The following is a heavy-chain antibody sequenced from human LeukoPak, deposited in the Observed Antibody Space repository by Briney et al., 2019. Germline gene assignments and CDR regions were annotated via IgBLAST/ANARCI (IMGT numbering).Heavy chain of an antibody. CDR2: IPYDGSNK. V-gene: IGHV3-30*18. Sequence: PGRSLRLSCAASGFTFSSYGMHWVRQAPGKGLEWVAVIPYDGSNKYYADSVKGRFTISRDNSKNTLYLQMNSLRAEDTAVYYCAKADQLPDLAYYYYYGMDVWGQGTTVTVSS. CDR1: GFTFSSYG. CDR3: AKADQLPDLAYYYYYGMDV. D-gene: IGHD2-2*01. J-gene: IGHJ6*02.